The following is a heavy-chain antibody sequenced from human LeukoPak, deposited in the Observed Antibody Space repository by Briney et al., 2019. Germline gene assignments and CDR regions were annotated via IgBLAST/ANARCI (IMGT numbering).Heavy chain of an antibody. CDR1: GFIFRSYA. J-gene: IGHJ3*02. CDR2: ISGSGGST. D-gene: IGHD3-22*01. V-gene: IGHV3-23*01. Sequence: GGSLRLSCVGSGFIFRSYAVTWVRQAPGKGLEWVSAISGSGGSTYYADSVKGRFTISRDNSKNTLYLQMNSLRAEDTAVYYCAKDLSRDYYDSSGYYFDAFDIWGQGTMVTVSS. CDR3: AKDLSRDYYDSSGYYFDAFDI.